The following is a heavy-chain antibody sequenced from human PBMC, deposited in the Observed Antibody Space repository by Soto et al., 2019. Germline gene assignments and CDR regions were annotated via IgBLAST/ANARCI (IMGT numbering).Heavy chain of an antibody. V-gene: IGHV1-2*04. CDR2: INPNSGGT. J-gene: IGHJ5*02. CDR1: GYTFTGYY. CDR3: ARAMDSSGWYGPNWFDP. Sequence: ASVKVSCKASGYTFTGYYMHWVRQAPGQGLEWMGWINPNSGGTNYAQKFQGWVTMTRDTSISTAYMELSRLRSDDTAVYYCARAMDSSGWYGPNWFDPWGQGTLVTVSS. D-gene: IGHD6-19*01.